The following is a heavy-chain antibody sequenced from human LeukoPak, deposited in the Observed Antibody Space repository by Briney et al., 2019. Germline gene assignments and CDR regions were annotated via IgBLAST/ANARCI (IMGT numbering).Heavy chain of an antibody. D-gene: IGHD3-10*01. CDR3: ARTIAHSGAYHYYYYMDV. V-gene: IGHV4-4*07. J-gene: IGHJ6*03. CDR1: GDSISNYY. CDR2: IYTSGST. Sequence: KASETLSLTCSVSGDSISNYYWTWIRQPAEKGLEWIGRIYTSGSTNYNPSLKSRVTMSVDTSKSQISLKLSSVPAADTAVYYCARTIAHSGAYHYYYYMDVWGKGTTVTVSS.